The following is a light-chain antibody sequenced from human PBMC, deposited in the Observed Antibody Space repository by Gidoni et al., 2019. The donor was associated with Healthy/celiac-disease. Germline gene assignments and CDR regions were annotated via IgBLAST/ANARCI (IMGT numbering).Light chain of an antibody. J-gene: IGKJ4*01. Sequence: EIVLTQSPATLSLYPGERATLSCRASQSVSSYVAWYQQKPVQAPRLLIYDASNRATGIPARFSGSESGTDFTLTISSLEPEDFAVYYCQQRSNWPPLTFGGGTKVEIK. CDR1: QSVSSY. CDR3: QQRSNWPPLT. CDR2: DAS. V-gene: IGKV3-11*01.